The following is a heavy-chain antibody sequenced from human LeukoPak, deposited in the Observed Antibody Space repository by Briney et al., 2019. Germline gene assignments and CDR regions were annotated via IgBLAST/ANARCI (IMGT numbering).Heavy chain of an antibody. V-gene: IGHV3-48*01. CDR2: ISSVGNTI. CDR1: GFTFSTYS. D-gene: IGHD2-21*02. CDR3: ARAYCGGDCYSGLYWFDP. J-gene: IGHJ5*02. Sequence: GGSLRLSCAASGFTFSTYSFNWVRRAPGKGLEWVSYISSVGNTIYYADSVKGRFTISRDNSKNTLYLQMNSLRAEDTAVYYCARAYCGGDCYSGLYWFDPWGQGTLVTVSS.